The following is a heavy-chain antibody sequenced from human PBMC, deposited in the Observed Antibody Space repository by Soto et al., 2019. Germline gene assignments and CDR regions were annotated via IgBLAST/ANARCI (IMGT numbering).Heavy chain of an antibody. Sequence: LRLSCAASGFTFSSYWMSWVRQAPGKGLEWVANIKQDGSEKYYVDSVKGRFTISRDNAKNSLYLQMNSLRAEDTAVYYCASARPAGTNYYYYYGMDVWGQGTTVTVSS. CDR3: ASARPAGTNYYYYYGMDV. J-gene: IGHJ6*02. V-gene: IGHV3-7*01. CDR1: GFTFSSYW. D-gene: IGHD6-13*01. CDR2: IKQDGSEK.